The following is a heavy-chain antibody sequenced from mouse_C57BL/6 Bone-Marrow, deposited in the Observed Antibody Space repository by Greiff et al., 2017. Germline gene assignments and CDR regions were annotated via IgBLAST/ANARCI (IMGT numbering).Heavy chain of an antibody. CDR2: IDPSDSYT. V-gene: IGHV1-50*01. CDR3: ARSITTVVDY. J-gene: IGHJ3*01. CDR1: GYTFTSYW. Sequence: QVQLQQPGAELVKPGASVKLSCKASGYTFTSYWMQWVKQRPGQGLEWIGEIDPSDSYTNYNQKFKGKATLTVDTSSSTAYMQLSSLTSEDSAVYYCARSITTVVDYWGQGTLVTVSA. D-gene: IGHD1-1*01.